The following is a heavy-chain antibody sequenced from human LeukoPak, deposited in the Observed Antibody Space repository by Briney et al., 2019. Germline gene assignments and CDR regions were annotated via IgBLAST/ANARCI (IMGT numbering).Heavy chain of an antibody. CDR2: IYYSGST. Sequence: SETLSLTCTVSGGSISSYYWSWIRQPPGKGLECIGYIYYSGSTNYNPSLKSRVTISVDPSKNQFSLKLSSVTAADTAVYYCARDRVTMVRGVMVQWYNWFDPWGQGTLVTVSS. D-gene: IGHD3-10*01. CDR3: ARDRVTMVRGVMVQWYNWFDP. J-gene: IGHJ5*02. CDR1: GGSISSYY. V-gene: IGHV4-59*01.